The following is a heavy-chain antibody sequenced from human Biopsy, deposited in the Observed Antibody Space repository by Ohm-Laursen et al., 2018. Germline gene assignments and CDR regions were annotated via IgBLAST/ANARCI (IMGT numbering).Heavy chain of an antibody. Sequence: SLRLSCAASGFTFSRHGMHWVRQAPGKGLAWVAVIWSDGNNKYYANSVKGRFTVSRDNAKNSLYLQMNSLTVEDTAVYYCARDGAGSYHDYWGQGTLVTVSS. CDR1: GFTFSRHG. CDR3: ARDGAGSYHDY. D-gene: IGHD3-10*01. CDR2: IWSDGNNK. V-gene: IGHV3-33*01. J-gene: IGHJ4*02.